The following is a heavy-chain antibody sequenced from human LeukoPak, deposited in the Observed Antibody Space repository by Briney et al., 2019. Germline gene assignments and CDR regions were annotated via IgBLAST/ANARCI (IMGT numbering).Heavy chain of an antibody. D-gene: IGHD3-10*01. CDR1: GFTFSSYS. Sequence: PGGSLRLSCAASGFTFSSYSMNWVRQAQGKGLEWVSYISSSSSTIYYADSVKGRFTISRDNAKNSLYLQMNSLRAEDTAVYYCARDQGNYYGSGSYDYWGQGTLVTVSS. CDR2: ISSSSSTI. J-gene: IGHJ4*02. CDR3: ARDQGNYYGSGSYDY. V-gene: IGHV3-48*01.